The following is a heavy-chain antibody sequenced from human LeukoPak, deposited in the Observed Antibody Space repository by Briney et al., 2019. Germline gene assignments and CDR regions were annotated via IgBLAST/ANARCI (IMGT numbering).Heavy chain of an antibody. V-gene: IGHV5-51*01. Sequence: RGESLKISCKGYGYSFTSYLIGWVRQMPGKGLEWMGIIYPGDSVTRYSPSFQGQVTISADKSISTAYLQWSSLKASDTAMYYCARLRWVVVAATGADYWGQGTLVTVSS. CDR3: ARLRWVVVAATGADY. J-gene: IGHJ4*02. CDR2: IYPGDSVT. CDR1: GYSFTSYL. D-gene: IGHD2-15*01.